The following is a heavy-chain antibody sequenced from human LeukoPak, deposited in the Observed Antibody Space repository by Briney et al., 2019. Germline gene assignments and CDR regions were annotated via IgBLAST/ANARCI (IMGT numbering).Heavy chain of an antibody. CDR1: GGTFSTYA. D-gene: IGHD6-6*01. V-gene: IGHV1-69*01. J-gene: IGHJ4*02. CDR3: ARAAYSSSYAAGY. Sequence: WASVTVSFRASGGTFSTYAISWVRQAPGQGLEWMGGIIPIFGTANYAQKFQGRVTITADESTSTAYMELSSLRSEDTAVYYCARAAYSSSYAAGYWGQGTLVTVSS. CDR2: IIPIFGTA.